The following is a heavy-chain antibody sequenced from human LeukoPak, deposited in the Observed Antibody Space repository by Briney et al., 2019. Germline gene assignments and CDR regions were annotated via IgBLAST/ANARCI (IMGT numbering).Heavy chain of an antibody. D-gene: IGHD3-16*01. J-gene: IGHJ4*02. CDR1: GFTFSSYA. Sequence: PGRSLRLSCAASGFTFSSYAMHWVRQAPGKGLEWVAVISYDGSNKYYADSVKGRFTISRDNSKNTLYLQMNSLRAEDTAVYYCARDFPIMITFGGDHHGDYWGQGTLVTVSS. CDR2: ISYDGSNK. V-gene: IGHV3-30-3*01. CDR3: ARDFPIMITFGGDHHGDY.